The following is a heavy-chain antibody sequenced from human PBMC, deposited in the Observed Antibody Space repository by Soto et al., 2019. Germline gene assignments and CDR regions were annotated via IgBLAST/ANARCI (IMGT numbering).Heavy chain of an antibody. D-gene: IGHD5-18*01. CDR1: GFTFSSYA. Sequence: GGSLRLSCAASGFTFSSYAMGWVRQAPGEGLDWVSAIGGSGGSAYYADSVKGRFTISRDNSKNTLYLQMNSLRAEDTAVYYCARDPGGYRYGAYYFDDWGQGVLVTVSS. V-gene: IGHV3-23*01. J-gene: IGHJ4*02. CDR2: IGGSGGSA. CDR3: ARDPGGYRYGAYYFDD.